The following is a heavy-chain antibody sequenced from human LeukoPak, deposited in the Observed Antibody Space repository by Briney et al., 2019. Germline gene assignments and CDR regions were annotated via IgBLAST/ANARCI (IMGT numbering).Heavy chain of an antibody. CDR1: GGTFSSYA. CDR2: IIPILGIA. Sequence: SVKVSCKASGGTFSSYAISWVRQAPGQGLEWMERIIPILGIANYAQKFQGRVTITADKSTSTAYMELSSLRSEDTAVYYCARARGITGPQAAFDIWGQGTMVTVSS. CDR3: ARARGITGPQAAFDI. J-gene: IGHJ3*02. V-gene: IGHV1-69*04. D-gene: IGHD1-20*01.